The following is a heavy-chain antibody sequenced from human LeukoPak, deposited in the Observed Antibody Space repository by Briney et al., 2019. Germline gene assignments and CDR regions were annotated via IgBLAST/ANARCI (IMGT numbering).Heavy chain of an antibody. CDR2: INPSGGST. D-gene: IGHD1-7*01. CDR1: GYTLTSYY. CDR3: ARANIKGTRLNWFDP. J-gene: IGHJ5*02. Sequence: ASVKVSCKASGYTLTSYYMHWVRQAPGQGLEWMGIINPSGGSTSYAQKFQGRVTMTRDTSTSTVYMELSSLRSEDTAVYYCARANIKGTRLNWFDPWGQGTLVTVSS. V-gene: IGHV1-46*01.